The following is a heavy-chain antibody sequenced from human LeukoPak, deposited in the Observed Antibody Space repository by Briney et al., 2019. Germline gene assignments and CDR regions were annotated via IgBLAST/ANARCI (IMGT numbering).Heavy chain of an antibody. D-gene: IGHD1-26*01. CDR3: AKDRYSGSSPSWYFDY. V-gene: IGHV3-23*01. CDR2: ISGSGGST. Sequence: PGGSLRLSCAASGFTFSSYAMSWVRQAPGKGLEWVSAISGSGGSTYYADSVKGRFTISRDNSKNALYLQMNSLRAEDTAVYYCAKDRYSGSSPSWYFDYWGQGTLVTVSS. CDR1: GFTFSSYA. J-gene: IGHJ4*02.